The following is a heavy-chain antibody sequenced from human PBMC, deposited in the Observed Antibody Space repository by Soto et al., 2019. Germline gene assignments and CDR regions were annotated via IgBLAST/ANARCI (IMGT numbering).Heavy chain of an antibody. CDR3: TLSTIVGTILRFDF. D-gene: IGHD5-12*01. J-gene: IGHJ4*02. CDR2: IYWDDDK. V-gene: IGHV2-5*02. CDR1: GFSLSTSGVG. Sequence: QITLKESGPTLVKPTQTLTLTCTLSGFSLSTSGVGVGWIRPPPGKALEWLALIYWDDDKRYSPSLKSRGTSTKDTSKNQVALTMTNMDPVDTATYYCTLSTIVGTILRFDFWGQGTLVTVSS.